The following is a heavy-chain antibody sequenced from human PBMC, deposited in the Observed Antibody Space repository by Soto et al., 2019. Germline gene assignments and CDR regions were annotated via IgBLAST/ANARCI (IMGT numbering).Heavy chain of an antibody. CDR1: GGSISSGDYY. D-gene: IGHD2-2*01. J-gene: IGHJ6*02. CDR2: VYYSGST. Sequence: QMQLQESGPGLVKPSQTLSLTCSVSGGSISSGDYYWSWIGQPPGKGLEWIGHVYYSGSTYYNPSLENRVIMSVDTSKNQFSLEVRSVTAADTAVYYCARVSFYCSSASCYHRNNYALDVWGQGTTVNVAS. V-gene: IGHV4-30-4*01. CDR3: ARVSFYCSSASCYHRNNYALDV.